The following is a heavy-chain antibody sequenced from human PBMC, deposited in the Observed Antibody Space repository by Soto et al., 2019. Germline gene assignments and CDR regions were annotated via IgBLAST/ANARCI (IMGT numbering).Heavy chain of an antibody. CDR2: IYTSGST. Sequence: WETLSLTCTVSGGSISSYYWSWIRQPAGKGLEWIGRIYTSGSTNYNPSLKSRVIMSVDTSKNQFSLELSSVTAADTAVYYCARVHRSYDFWSGYYLGDWFDPWGQGTLVTVSS. J-gene: IGHJ5*02. CDR3: ARVHRSYDFWSGYYLGDWFDP. V-gene: IGHV4-4*07. D-gene: IGHD3-3*01. CDR1: GGSISSYY.